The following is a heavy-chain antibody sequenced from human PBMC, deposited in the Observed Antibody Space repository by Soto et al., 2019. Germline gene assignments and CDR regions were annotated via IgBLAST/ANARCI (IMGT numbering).Heavy chain of an antibody. CDR2: IDPSDSYA. CDR1: GYSFSSFW. V-gene: IGHV5-10-1*01. D-gene: IGHD5-18*01. Sequence: GESLTISCTFSGYSFSSFWITWVRQMPGEGLEWMGRIDPSDSYANYSPSFQGHVTFSADKSINTAYLQWSSLKASDTAMYYCGRVRVDKAEGWFDPWGQGTLVTVSS. J-gene: IGHJ5*02. CDR3: GRVRVDKAEGWFDP.